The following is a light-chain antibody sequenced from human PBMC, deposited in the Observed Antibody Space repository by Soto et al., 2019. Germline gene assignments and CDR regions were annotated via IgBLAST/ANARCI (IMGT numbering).Light chain of an antibody. CDR1: QSISTW. V-gene: IGKV1-5*01. CDR3: QQYSIYWNT. J-gene: IGKJ2*01. Sequence: DIQMTQSPSTLSASVGDGVTITCRASQSISTWLAWYQQKPGKAPKLLIYDASTLESGVPSRLSGSGSWTEFTLTISSLQPDDFATYYCQQYSIYWNTFGQGTKLEIK. CDR2: DAS.